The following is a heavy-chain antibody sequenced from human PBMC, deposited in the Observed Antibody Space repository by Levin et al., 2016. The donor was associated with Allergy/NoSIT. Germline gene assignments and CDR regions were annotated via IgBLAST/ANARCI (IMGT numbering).Heavy chain of an antibody. CDR2: INHSGTT. J-gene: IGHJ6*02. Sequence: WIRQPPGKGLEWIGEINHSGTTKYNPSLKSRVTISVNTSKNQCSLKVTSVTAADTAVYYCARGGQYYDIFTGYYVPYGMDVWGQGTTVTVSS. D-gene: IGHD3-9*01. CDR3: ARGGQYYDIFTGYYVPYGMDV. V-gene: IGHV4-34*01.